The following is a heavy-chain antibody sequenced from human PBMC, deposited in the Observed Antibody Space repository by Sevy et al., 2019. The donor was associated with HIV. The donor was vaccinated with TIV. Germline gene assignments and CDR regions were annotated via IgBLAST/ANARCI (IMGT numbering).Heavy chain of an antibody. J-gene: IGHJ4*02. Sequence: GGSLRLSCAASGFTFSSYAMHWVRQAPGKGLEWVAVISYDGSNKYYADSVKGRFTISRDNSKNTLYLQMNSMRAEDTAVYYCARDWTGDDSSSYYAGWGQGTLVTVSS. CDR3: ARDWTGDDSSSYYAG. V-gene: IGHV3-30-3*01. CDR2: ISYDGSNK. CDR1: GFTFSSYA. D-gene: IGHD3-22*01.